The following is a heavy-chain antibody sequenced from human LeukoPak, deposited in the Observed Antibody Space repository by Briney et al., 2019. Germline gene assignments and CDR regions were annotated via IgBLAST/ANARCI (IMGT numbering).Heavy chain of an antibody. J-gene: IGHJ5*02. CDR1: GYTFTSYY. CDR2: INPSGGTT. V-gene: IGHV1-46*01. D-gene: IGHD6-13*01. CDR3: AREHSAAPTYNL. Sequence: ASVKVSCKASGYTFTSYYMHWVRQAPGQGLEWMGIINPSGGTTTYAQKFQGRVTMTRDTSTTTVYMELSSLRSEGTAVYYCAREHSAAPTYNLWGQGTLVTVSS.